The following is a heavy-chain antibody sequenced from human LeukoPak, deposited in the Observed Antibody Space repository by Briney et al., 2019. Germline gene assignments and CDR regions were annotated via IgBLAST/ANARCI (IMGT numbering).Heavy chain of an antibody. V-gene: IGHV4-34*01. D-gene: IGHD2-2*01. Sequence: SETLSLTCAVYGGSFSGYYWSWIRQPPGKGLEWIGEINHSGSTNYNPSLKSRVTISVGTSKNQFSLKLSSVTAADTAVYYCARLRRGRCSSTSCYYYYGMDVWGQGTTVTVSS. CDR1: GGSFSGYY. J-gene: IGHJ6*02. CDR3: ARLRRGRCSSTSCYYYYGMDV. CDR2: INHSGST.